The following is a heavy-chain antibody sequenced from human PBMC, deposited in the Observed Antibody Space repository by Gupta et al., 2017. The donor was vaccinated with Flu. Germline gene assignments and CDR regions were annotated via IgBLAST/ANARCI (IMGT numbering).Heavy chain of an antibody. CDR1: GFTLLGNA. CDR2: IWYDGSKE. CDR3: ARDFCSSTSCSSFHFDS. V-gene: IGHV3-33*01. J-gene: IGHJ4*02. D-gene: IGHD2-2*01. Sequence: QVQLVESGGGAVQPGMLLILSCAAYGFTLLGNAMHGVRQAPGKGLEWGEIIWYDGSKEYYADSVRGRCSISRDNSKNSLYLQMNSLTAEDSAVYYCARDFCSSTSCSSFHFDSWGQGTLVTVSS.